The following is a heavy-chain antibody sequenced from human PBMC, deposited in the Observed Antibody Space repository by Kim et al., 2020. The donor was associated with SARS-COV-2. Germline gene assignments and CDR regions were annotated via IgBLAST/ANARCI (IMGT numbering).Heavy chain of an antibody. CDR3: ARDLLSGPTGEYFDY. Sequence: GGSLRLSCAASGFTFGRYAMHWVRQAPGQGLEWVAVISEDGNTKYDADSVTGRITISRDNSRKTMFLQMDSLKAEDTAVYYCARDLLSGPTGEYFDYWGQGTLVTVSS. CDR1: GFTFGRYA. CDR2: ISEDGNTK. D-gene: IGHD3-16*01. J-gene: IGHJ4*02. V-gene: IGHV3-30-3*01.